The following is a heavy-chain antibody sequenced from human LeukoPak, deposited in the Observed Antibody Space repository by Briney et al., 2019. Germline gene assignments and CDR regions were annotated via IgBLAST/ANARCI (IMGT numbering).Heavy chain of an antibody. CDR1: GGSISSSNW. D-gene: IGHD3-10*01. V-gene: IGHV4-4*02. CDR2: IYHTGST. J-gene: IGHJ3*02. CDR3: AKSNGYGLVDI. Sequence: SGTLSLTCAVSGGSISSSNWWSWVRQPPGKGLEWIGNIYHTGSTYYNPSLKRRVTISVDTSKNQFSLKLNSVTAADTAVYYCAKSNGYGLVDIWGQGTMVTVSS.